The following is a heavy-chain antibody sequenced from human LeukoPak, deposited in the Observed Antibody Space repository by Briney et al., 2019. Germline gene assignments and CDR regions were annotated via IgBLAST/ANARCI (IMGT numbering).Heavy chain of an antibody. D-gene: IGHD2-21*02. CDR2: INPSGGST. CDR1: GYTFTSYY. J-gene: IGHJ4*02. CDR3: ARGDIVVVTAILHGDY. V-gene: IGHV1-46*01. Sequence: ASVKVSCKASGYTFTSYYMHWVRQAPGQGLEWMGIINPSGGSTSYAQKFQGRVTMTRDTSTSTVYMELSSLRSEDTAVYYCARGDIVVVTAILHGDYWGQGTLVTVSS.